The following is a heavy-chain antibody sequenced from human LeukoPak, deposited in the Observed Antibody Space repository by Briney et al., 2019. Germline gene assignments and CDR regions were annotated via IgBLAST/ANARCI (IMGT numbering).Heavy chain of an antibody. CDR2: INGEGSRI. CDR1: GFNLRTYW. Sequence: GGSLRLSCAVTGFNLRTYWIHWVRHSPGRGLEWVARINGEGSRISYADSVRGRFTISRDNAKNTAYLQMNSPRAEDTALYYCARDPGYYYYGMDVWGQGTTVVVSS. J-gene: IGHJ6*02. CDR3: ARDPGYYYYGMDV. V-gene: IGHV3-74*01.